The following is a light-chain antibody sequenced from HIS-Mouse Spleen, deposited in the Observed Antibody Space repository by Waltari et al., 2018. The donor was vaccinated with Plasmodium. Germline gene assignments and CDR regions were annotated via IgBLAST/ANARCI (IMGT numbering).Light chain of an antibody. V-gene: IGLV1-40*01. J-gene: IGLJ3*02. CDR3: QSYDSSLSGWV. Sequence: QSVLTQPPSASGAPGQRVTISCTGSSSNIGAGYDFHWYQPLPGTAPKLLIYGNSNRPSGVPDRFSGSKSGTSASLAITGLQAEDEADYYCQSYDSSLSGWVFGGGTKLTVL. CDR1: SSNIGAGYD. CDR2: GNS.